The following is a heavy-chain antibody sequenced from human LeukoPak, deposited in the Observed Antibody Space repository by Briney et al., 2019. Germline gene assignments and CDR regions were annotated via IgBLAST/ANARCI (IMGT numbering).Heavy chain of an antibody. CDR1: GFTFSNAW. CDR2: IKSKTDGGTT. Sequence: GGSLRLSCAASGFTFSNAWMSWVRQAPGKGLEWVGRIKSKTDGGTTDYAAPVKGRFTISRDDSKNTLYLQMNSLRAEDTAVYYCGYDSSGYYVSYWGQGTLVTVSS. J-gene: IGHJ4*02. D-gene: IGHD3-22*01. CDR3: GYDSSGYYVSY. V-gene: IGHV3-15*01.